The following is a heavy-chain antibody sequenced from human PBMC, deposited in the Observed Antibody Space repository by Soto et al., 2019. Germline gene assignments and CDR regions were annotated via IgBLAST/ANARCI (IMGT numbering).Heavy chain of an antibody. CDR1: GFTFSSYA. J-gene: IGHJ5*02. CDR2: ISGSGGST. Sequence: PWGSLRLSCAASGFTFSSYAMSWVRQGPGKGLEWVSAISGSGGSTYYADSVKGRFTISRDNSKNTLYLQMNSLRAEDTAVYYCAKTPSATPNRFDPCGQGTLLTVSS. CDR3: AKTPSATPNRFDP. D-gene: IGHD6-25*01. V-gene: IGHV3-23*01.